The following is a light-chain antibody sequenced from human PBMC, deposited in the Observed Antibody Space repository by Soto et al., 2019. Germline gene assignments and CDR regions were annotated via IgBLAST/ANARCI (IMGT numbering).Light chain of an antibody. J-gene: IGKJ1*01. CDR2: DAS. V-gene: IGKV1-5*01. CDR3: QHYGDVWT. CDR1: ESITNR. Sequence: DIQMTQSPSTLSASVGDRVIITCRTSESITNRLAWYQQKPGRAPQVLIFDASTLESGVPSRFSGSGSGTEFSLSINSLQPGDIATYYCQHYGDVWTFGQGTRVEI.